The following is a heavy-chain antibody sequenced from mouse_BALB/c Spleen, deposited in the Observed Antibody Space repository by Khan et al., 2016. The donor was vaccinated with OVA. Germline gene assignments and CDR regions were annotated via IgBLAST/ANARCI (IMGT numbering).Heavy chain of an antibody. CDR1: GYTFTDFT. CDR2: ISTYYGDV. CDR3: KEGGGGNRFAY. V-gene: IGHV1S137*01. J-gene: IGHJ3*01. Sequence: VELVESGAELVRPGVSVKISCKGSGYTFTDFTMHWVKQSHAKSLEWIGVISTYYGDVTYNQKFKGKATMTVDKSSSTAYMELARLTSEDSAIYYLKEGGGGNRFAYWGQGTLVTVSA.